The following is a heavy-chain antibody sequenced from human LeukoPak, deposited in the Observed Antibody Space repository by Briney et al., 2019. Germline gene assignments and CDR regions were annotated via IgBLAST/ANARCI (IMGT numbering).Heavy chain of an antibody. CDR3: ARDFAITMIVDSNPSGAFDI. V-gene: IGHV3-30-3*01. CDR1: GFTFSSYA. CDR2: ISYDGSNK. D-gene: IGHD3-22*01. J-gene: IGHJ3*02. Sequence: PGGSLRLSCAASGFTFSSYAMHWVRQAPGKGLEWVAVISYDGSNKYYADSVKGRFTISRDNAKNSLYLQMNSLRAEDTAVYYCARDFAITMIVDSNPSGAFDIWGQGTMVTVSS.